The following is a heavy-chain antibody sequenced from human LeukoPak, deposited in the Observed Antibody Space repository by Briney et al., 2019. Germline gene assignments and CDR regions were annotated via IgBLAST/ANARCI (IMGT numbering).Heavy chain of an antibody. D-gene: IGHD1/OR15-1a*01. CDR1: GFTFSSYA. CDR3: TLTTFGVVYYFDY. V-gene: IGHV3-30*04. J-gene: IGHJ4*02. Sequence: GGSLRLSCATSGFTFSSYAMHWVRQAPGKGLEWVALISYDGINQYYADSVKGRFIISKDNSKNTLYLQLNSLRLEDTAVYYCTLTTFGVVYYFDYWGQGTLVTVSS. CDR2: ISYDGINQ.